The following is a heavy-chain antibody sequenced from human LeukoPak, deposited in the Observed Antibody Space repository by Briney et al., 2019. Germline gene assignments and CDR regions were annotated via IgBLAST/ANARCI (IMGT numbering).Heavy chain of an antibody. J-gene: IGHJ4*02. D-gene: IGHD3-22*01. Sequence: SETLSLTCAVSGYSISSGYYWGWIRQPPGKGLEWIGSIYHSGSTYYNPSLKSRVTMSVDTSKNQFSLKLSSVTAADTAVYYCARDYYDSSGYLYYFDYWGQGTLVTVSS. V-gene: IGHV4-38-2*01. CDR3: ARDYYDSSGYLYYFDY. CDR2: IYHSGST. CDR1: GYSISSGYY.